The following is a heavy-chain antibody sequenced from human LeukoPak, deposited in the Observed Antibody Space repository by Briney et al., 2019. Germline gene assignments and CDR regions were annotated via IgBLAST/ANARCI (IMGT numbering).Heavy chain of an antibody. D-gene: IGHD5-24*01. CDR3: ARDEMGGHFEN. CDR2: LNQDGSRK. J-gene: IGHJ4*02. V-gene: IGHV3-7*01. CDR1: GFTFTTYG. Sequence: GGSLRLSCAASGFTFTTYGMSWVRQAPGKGLEWVANLNQDGSRKYHVDSVKGRFTISRDNVQNSLYLQMNSLRVEDTAVYYCARDEMGGHFENWGQGTLVTVSS.